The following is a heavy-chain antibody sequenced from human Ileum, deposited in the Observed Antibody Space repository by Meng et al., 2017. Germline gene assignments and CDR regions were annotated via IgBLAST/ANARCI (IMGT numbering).Heavy chain of an antibody. V-gene: IGHV4-39*02. CDR1: SGSLTNNNYY. D-gene: IGHD3-10*01. Sequence: QLRLQESGPGLVKPSESLSLTCSVSSGSLTNNNYYWVWIRRPPGKGLEWIGSIYYGGSTYYNPSLKSRVTISVDTSTNQFSLKLISVTAADTAVYYCARERRHYYGSGSFDYWGQGILVTVSS. J-gene: IGHJ4*02. CDR2: IYYGGST. CDR3: ARERRHYYGSGSFDY.